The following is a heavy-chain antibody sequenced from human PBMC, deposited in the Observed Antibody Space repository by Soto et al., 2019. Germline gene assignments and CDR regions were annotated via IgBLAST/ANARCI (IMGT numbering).Heavy chain of an antibody. Sequence: QVQLVQSGAEVKKPGASVKVSCKASGYTFTSYDINWVRQATGQGLEWMGWMNPNSGNTGYAQKFQGRVTMTRNTSISTAYMGVSSLRSEDTAVYYCARGGDTMVRGVNYYYYYMDVWGKGTTVTVSS. J-gene: IGHJ6*03. D-gene: IGHD3-10*01. V-gene: IGHV1-8*01. CDR3: ARGGDTMVRGVNYYYYYMDV. CDR2: MNPNSGNT. CDR1: GYTFTSYD.